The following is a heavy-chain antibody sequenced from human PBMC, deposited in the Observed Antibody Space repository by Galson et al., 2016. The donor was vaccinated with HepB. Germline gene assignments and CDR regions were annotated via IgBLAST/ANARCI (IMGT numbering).Heavy chain of an antibody. CDR1: GFTFGTYT. CDR2: LTGDRANA. Sequence: SLRLSCAASGFTFGTYTMHWIRQAPGEGLQWVSLLTGDRANAYYADSVKGRFTISRDNRKNSLYLQMNSLRTEDTALYYCAKDHGGYSGFDYWCQGTLVTVSS. D-gene: IGHD4-23*01. CDR3: AKDHGGYSGFDY. V-gene: IGHV3-43*01. J-gene: IGHJ4*02.